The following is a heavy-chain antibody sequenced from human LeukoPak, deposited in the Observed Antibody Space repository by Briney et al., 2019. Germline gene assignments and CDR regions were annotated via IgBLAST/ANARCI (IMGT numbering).Heavy chain of an antibody. D-gene: IGHD6-19*01. CDR3: AKASSSGWYGPYYFDY. J-gene: IGHJ4*02. CDR1: GFTFDDYA. Sequence: GRSLRLSCAASGFTFDDYAMHWVRQAPGKGLEGVSGISWNSGSVGYADSVKRRFTTSRDNAKNSLYLQINSLRAEDTALYYCAKASSSGWYGPYYFDYWGQGTLVTVSS. V-gene: IGHV3-9*01. CDR2: ISWNSGSV.